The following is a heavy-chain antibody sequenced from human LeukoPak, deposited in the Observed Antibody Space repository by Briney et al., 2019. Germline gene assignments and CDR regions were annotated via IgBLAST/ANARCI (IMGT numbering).Heavy chain of an antibody. D-gene: IGHD4-17*01. CDR3: AREGAVTKVTSIDH. J-gene: IGHJ4*02. V-gene: IGHV1-46*01. CDR2: INPDGGRT. CDR1: GHTFVNYY. Sequence: GASVTVSCKPSGHTFVNYYIHWVRHAPGQGLEWMGIINPDGGRTTYAQRFQGRVTMTRDTSTSTLYMELSSLRSNDTAVYYCAREGAVTKVTSIDHWGQGTLGTVS.